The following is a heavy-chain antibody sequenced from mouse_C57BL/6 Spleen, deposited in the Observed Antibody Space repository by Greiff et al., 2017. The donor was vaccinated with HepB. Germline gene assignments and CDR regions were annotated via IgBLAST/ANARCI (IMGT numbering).Heavy chain of an antibody. V-gene: IGHV1-7*01. Sequence: VQLQQSGAELAKPGASVKLSCKASGYTFTSYWMHWVKQRPGQGLEWIGYINPSSGYTKYNQKFKDKATLTADKSSSTAYMQMSSLTYEDSALYYCASAEDGRLDGWGQGTTLTVAS. CDR3: ASAEDGRLDG. J-gene: IGHJ2*01. CDR1: GYTFTSYW. D-gene: IGHD1-1*01. CDR2: INPSSGYT.